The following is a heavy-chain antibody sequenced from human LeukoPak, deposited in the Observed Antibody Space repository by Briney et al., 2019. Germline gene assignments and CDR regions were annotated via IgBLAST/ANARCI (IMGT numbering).Heavy chain of an antibody. CDR3: AREPGAVAGINEAESYLDY. J-gene: IGHJ4*02. CDR1: GGTFSSYA. CDR2: IIPIFGTA. D-gene: IGHD6-19*01. Sequence: SVKVSCKASGGTFSSYAISWVRQAPGQGLEWIGGIIPIFGTANYAQKFQGRVTITADESTSTAYMELSSLRSEDTAVYYCAREPGAVAGINEAESYLDYWGQGTLVTVSS. V-gene: IGHV1-69*13.